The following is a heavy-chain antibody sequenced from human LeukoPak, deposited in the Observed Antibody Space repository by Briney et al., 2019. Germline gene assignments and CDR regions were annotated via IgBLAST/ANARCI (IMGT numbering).Heavy chain of an antibody. Sequence: GGSLRLSCEASGFTFSSYSMNWVRQAPGKGLGWVSYISSSSSTIYYADSVKGRFTISGDNAKNSLYLQMNSLRAEDTAVYYCARDGWSGYYYFDYWGQGTLVTVSS. CDR2: ISSSSSTI. CDR1: GFTFSSYS. V-gene: IGHV3-48*01. CDR3: ARDGWSGYYYFDY. D-gene: IGHD3-3*01. J-gene: IGHJ4*02.